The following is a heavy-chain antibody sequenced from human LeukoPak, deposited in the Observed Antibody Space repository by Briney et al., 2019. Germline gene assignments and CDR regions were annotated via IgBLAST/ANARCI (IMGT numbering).Heavy chain of an antibody. D-gene: IGHD2-21*02. V-gene: IGHV4-4*02. CDR3: ARDRAYCGGDCYYAAAFDY. CDR1: GGSISSSNW. CDR2: IYHSGST. Sequence: SETLSLTCAVSGGSISSSNWWSWVRPPPGKGLEWIGEIYHSGSTDYNPSLKSRVTIPVDKSKNQFSLKLSSVTAADTAVYYCARDRAYCGGDCYYAAAFDYWGQGTLVTVSS. J-gene: IGHJ4*02.